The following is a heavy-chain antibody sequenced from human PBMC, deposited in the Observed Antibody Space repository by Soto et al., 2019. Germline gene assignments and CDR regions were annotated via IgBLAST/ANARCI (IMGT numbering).Heavy chain of an antibody. V-gene: IGHV3-15*01. CDR1: GFTFSNAW. Sequence: EVHLVESGGGLVKPGGSLRLSCAASGFTFSNAWMSWVRQAPGKGLEWVGRIKSKTDGGTTDYAAPVKGRFTISRDDSKDPLYLQMNSLQTEDTAVFYCTTDRHYSPFHCWVQGTLVTVSS. CDR2: IKSKTDGGTT. D-gene: IGHD4-4*01. J-gene: IGHJ4*02. CDR3: TTDRHYSPFHC.